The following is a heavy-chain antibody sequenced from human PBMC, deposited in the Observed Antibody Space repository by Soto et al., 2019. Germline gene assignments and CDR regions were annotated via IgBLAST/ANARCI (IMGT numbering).Heavy chain of an antibody. CDR1: GGSVSSGSYY. Sequence: SETLSLTCTVSGGSVSSGSYYWSWIRQPPGKGLEYIGYIYYSESTNYNPSLKSRVAISVDTSKNQFSLKLTSVTAADTAVYYCARAFCSGGSCYYFDYWGQGTLVTVSS. J-gene: IGHJ4*02. V-gene: IGHV4-61*01. D-gene: IGHD2-15*01. CDR2: IYYSEST. CDR3: ARAFCSGGSCYYFDY.